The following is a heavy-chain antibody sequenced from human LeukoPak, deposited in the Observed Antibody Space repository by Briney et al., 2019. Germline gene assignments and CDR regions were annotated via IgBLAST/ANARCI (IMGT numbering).Heavy chain of an antibody. CDR3: ARVRFLVVVTGFDY. CDR1: EFTFSNYA. V-gene: IGHV3-23*01. Sequence: GGSLRLSCAASEFTFSNYAMNWVRQAPGKGLEWVFGISGGGGSTYYADSVKGRFTISRDNSKNTLYLQMNSLRAEDTAVYYCARVRFLVVVTGFDYWGQGTLVTVSS. D-gene: IGHD2-21*02. CDR2: ISGGGGST. J-gene: IGHJ4*02.